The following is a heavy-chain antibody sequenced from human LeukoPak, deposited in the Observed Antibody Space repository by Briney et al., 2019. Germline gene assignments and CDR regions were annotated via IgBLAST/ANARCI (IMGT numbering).Heavy chain of an antibody. V-gene: IGHV3-30*02. CDR3: AKVPGYYDSSGSDY. J-gene: IGHJ4*02. D-gene: IGHD3-22*01. Sequence: GGSLRLSCAGSGFTFSIYGIHWVRQAPGKGLEWVAFIRYDRSNKYYADSVKGRFTISRDNSKNTLYLQMNNLRAEDTAVYYCAKVPGYYDSSGSDYWGQGTQVTVSS. CDR2: IRYDRSNK. CDR1: GFTFSIYG.